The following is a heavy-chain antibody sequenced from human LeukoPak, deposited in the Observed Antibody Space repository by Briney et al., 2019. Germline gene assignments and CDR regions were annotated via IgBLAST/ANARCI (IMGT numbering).Heavy chain of an antibody. CDR3: ARELRYCSGGSCYDYYYYYYMDV. CDR1: GGSISSGDYY. J-gene: IGHJ6*03. D-gene: IGHD2-15*01. CDR2: IYYSGST. V-gene: IGHV4-30-4*08. Sequence: SSQTLSLTCTVSGGSISSGDYYWSWIRQPPGKGLEWIGYIYYSGSTYYNPSLKGRVTISVDTSKNQFSLKLSSVTAADTAVYYCARELRYCSGGSCYDYYYYYYMDVWGKGTTVTVSS.